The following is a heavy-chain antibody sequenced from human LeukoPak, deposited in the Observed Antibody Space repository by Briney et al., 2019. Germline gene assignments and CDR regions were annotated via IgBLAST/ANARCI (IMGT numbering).Heavy chain of an antibody. CDR3: ARQWYNWNSNNYFDY. V-gene: IGHV4-38-2*02. D-gene: IGHD1-7*01. CDR1: GYSISSGYF. CDR2: IYYSGSP. J-gene: IGHJ4*02. Sequence: SETLSLTCTVSGYSISSGYFWGWIRQPPGKGLEWIGTIYYSGSPYYNPSLKSRVTISVDTSKTQFSLKLSSVTAADTAVYYCARQWYNWNSNNYFDYWGQGTLVTVSS.